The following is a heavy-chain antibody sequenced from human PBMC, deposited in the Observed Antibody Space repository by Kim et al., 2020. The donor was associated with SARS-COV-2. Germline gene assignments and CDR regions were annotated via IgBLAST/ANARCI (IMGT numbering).Heavy chain of an antibody. V-gene: IGHV3-23*01. Sequence: GGSLRLSCAASGFTFSSYAMSWVRQAPGKGLEWVSAISGSGGSTYYADSVKGRFTISRDNSKNTLYLQMNSLRAEDTAVYYCANSPGYSSSLDYWGQGTLVTVSS. CDR3: ANSPGYSSSLDY. D-gene: IGHD6-13*01. CDR1: GFTFSSYA. J-gene: IGHJ4*02. CDR2: ISGSGGST.